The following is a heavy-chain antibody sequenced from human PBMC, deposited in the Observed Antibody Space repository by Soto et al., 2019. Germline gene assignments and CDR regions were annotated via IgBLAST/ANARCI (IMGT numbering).Heavy chain of an antibody. D-gene: IGHD6-13*01. Sequence: QVQLVQSRAEVKKPGASVKVSCKAFGYTFTSYGITWARQAPGQGLEWMGWISVYNGNTNYAQKVQGRVTLTTDTSTSTAYMELRSLRSDDTAIYYCARDNSGHSSSRRRGDWFDPWGQGTLVTVSS. CDR1: GYTFTSYG. CDR3: ARDNSGHSSSRRRGDWFDP. J-gene: IGHJ5*02. CDR2: ISVYNGNT. V-gene: IGHV1-18*01.